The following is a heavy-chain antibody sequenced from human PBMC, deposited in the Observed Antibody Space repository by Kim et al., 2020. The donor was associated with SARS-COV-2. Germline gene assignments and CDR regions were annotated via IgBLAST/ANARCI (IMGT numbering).Heavy chain of an antibody. D-gene: IGHD5-12*01. Sequence: GGSLRLSCAASGFTFDDYAMHWVRQAPGKGLEWVSGISWNSGSIGYADSVKGRFTISRDNAKNSLYLQMNSLRAEDTALYYCAKDRGMATIGYFDLWGRGTLVTVSS. J-gene: IGHJ2*01. CDR1: GFTFDDYA. CDR3: AKDRGMATIGYFDL. CDR2: ISWNSGSI. V-gene: IGHV3-9*01.